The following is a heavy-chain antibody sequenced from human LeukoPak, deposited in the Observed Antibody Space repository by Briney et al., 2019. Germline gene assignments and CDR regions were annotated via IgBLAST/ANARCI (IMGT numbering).Heavy chain of an antibody. CDR1: GGSISSGGYY. CDR2: IYYSGST. CDR3: ARVRGINNWFDP. J-gene: IGHJ5*02. V-gene: IGHV4-31*03. D-gene: IGHD3-10*01. Sequence: PSETLSLTCTVSGGSISSGGYYWNWIRQHPVRGLEWIGSIYYSGSTHSNPSLKSRLTISIDTSKNQFYLKLNSVTAADTALYYCARVRGINNWFDPWGQGTLVTVSS.